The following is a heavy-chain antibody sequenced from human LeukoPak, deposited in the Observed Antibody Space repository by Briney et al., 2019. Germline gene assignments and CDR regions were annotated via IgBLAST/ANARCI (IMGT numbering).Heavy chain of an antibody. CDR3: ARAQIPSDYGGNANFDY. CDR1: GYTFTGYY. J-gene: IGHJ4*02. CDR2: INPNSGGT. V-gene: IGHV1-2*04. Sequence: ASVKVSCKASGYTFTGYYMHWVRQAPGQGLEWMGWINPNSGGTNYAQKFQGWVTMTRDTSISTAYMELSRLRSDDTAVYYCARAQIPSDYGGNANFDYWGQGTLVTVSS. D-gene: IGHD4-23*01.